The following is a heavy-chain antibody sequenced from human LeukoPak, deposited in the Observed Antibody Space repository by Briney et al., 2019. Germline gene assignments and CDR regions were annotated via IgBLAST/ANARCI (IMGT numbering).Heavy chain of an antibody. CDR1: GYTFTGYY. J-gene: IGHJ5*02. D-gene: IGHD3-22*01. V-gene: IGHV1-2*02. CDR3: ARDLPPGGYYDSSGYINWFDP. CDR2: INPNSGGT. Sequence: ASVKVSCKASGYTFTGYYMHWVRQAPGQGLEWMGWINPNSGGTNYAQKFQGRVTMTGDTSISTAYMELSRLRSDDTAVYYCARDLPPGGYYDSSGYINWFDPWGQGTLVTVSS.